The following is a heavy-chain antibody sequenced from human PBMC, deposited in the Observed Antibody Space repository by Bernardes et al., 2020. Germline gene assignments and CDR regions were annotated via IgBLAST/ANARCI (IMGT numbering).Heavy chain of an antibody. CDR3: ASSQVVIKSGHYGMDV. J-gene: IGHJ6*04. CDR1: GFTFSSYW. CDR2: IKQDGSEK. D-gene: IGHD3-22*01. V-gene: IGHV3-7*01. Sequence: GGSLRLSCAASGFTFSSYWMSWVRQAPGKGLEWVANIKQDGSEKYYVDSVKGRFTISRDNAKNSLYLQMNSLRAEDTAVYYCASSQVVIKSGHYGMDVWGKGTTVTVSS.